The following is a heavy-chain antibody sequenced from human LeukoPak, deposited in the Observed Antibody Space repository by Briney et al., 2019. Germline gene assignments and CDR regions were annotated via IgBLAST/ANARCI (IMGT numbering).Heavy chain of an antibody. V-gene: IGHV1-2*02. D-gene: IGHD5-18*01. CDR3: AREIGGILVFDY. Sequence: ASVKVSCKASGYKFTGYYMHWVRQAPGQGLEWMGWINPNSGDSHHAQKFQGRVTMTRDTSISTAYMELSRLRSDDTAVYYCAREIGGILVFDYWGQGTLVAVSS. CDR1: GYKFTGYY. CDR2: INPNSGDS. J-gene: IGHJ4*02.